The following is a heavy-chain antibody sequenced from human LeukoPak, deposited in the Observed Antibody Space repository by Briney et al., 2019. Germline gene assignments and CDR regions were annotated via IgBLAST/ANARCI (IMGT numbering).Heavy chain of an antibody. CDR2: IKEDGSVK. Sequence: PGGSLRLSCAASGFTFRSYGMHWVRQAPGKGLEWVANIKEDGSVKYYVESVKGRFTISRDNAKNSLYLQMNSLRAEDTAVYYCAASITMFDYWGQGTLVTVSS. D-gene: IGHD3-10*01. J-gene: IGHJ4*02. CDR3: AASITMFDY. CDR1: GFTFRSYG. V-gene: IGHV3-7*02.